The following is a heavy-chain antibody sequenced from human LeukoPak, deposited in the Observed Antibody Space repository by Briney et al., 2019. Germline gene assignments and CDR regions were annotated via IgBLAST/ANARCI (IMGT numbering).Heavy chain of an antibody. CDR3: ARDQGYSSSWYSSDAFDI. D-gene: IGHD6-13*01. CDR1: GGTFSSYA. Sequence: PVKVSCKASGGTFSSYAISWVRQAPGQGLEWMGGIIPIFGTANYAQKFQGRVRITADKSTSTAYMELSSLRSEDTAVYYCARDQGYSSSWYSSDAFDIWGQGTMVTVSS. V-gene: IGHV1-69*06. CDR2: IIPIFGTA. J-gene: IGHJ3*02.